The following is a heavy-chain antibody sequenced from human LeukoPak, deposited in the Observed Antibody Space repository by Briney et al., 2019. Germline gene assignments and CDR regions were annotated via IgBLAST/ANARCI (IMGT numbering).Heavy chain of an antibody. V-gene: IGHV3-23*01. J-gene: IGHJ5*02. CDR3: AKDPDIVVVPAAIWFDP. CDR1: GFTFSSYA. D-gene: IGHD2-2*01. Sequence: GGSLRLSCAASGFTFSSYAMSWVRQAPGKGLEWVSAISGGGGSTYYADSVKGRFTISRDNSKNTLYLQMNSLRAEDTAVYYCAKDPDIVVVPAAIWFDPWGQGTLVTVSS. CDR2: ISGGGGST.